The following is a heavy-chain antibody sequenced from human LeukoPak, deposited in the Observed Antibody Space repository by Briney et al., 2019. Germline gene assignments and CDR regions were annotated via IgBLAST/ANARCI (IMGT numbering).Heavy chain of an antibody. D-gene: IGHD6-19*01. Sequence: ASVKVSCKASGYTFTGYYMHWVRQAPGQGLEWMGWINTNTGNPTYAQGFTGRFVFSLDTSVSTAYLQISSLKAEDTAVYYCARVAPPYSSGWYYDAFDIWGQGTMVTVSS. CDR3: ARVAPPYSSGWYYDAFDI. CDR1: GYTFTGYY. J-gene: IGHJ3*02. CDR2: INTNTGNP. V-gene: IGHV7-4-1*02.